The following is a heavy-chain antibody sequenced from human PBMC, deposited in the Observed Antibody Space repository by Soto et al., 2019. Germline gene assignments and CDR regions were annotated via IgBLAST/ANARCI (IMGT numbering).Heavy chain of an antibody. CDR1: GGSFSGYY. J-gene: IGHJ4*02. CDR2: IIHTGST. D-gene: IGHD2-2*01. V-gene: IGHV4-34*12. Sequence: QVQLQQWGAGLLKPSETLSLTCAVSGGSFSGYYWSWIRQPPGKGLEWIGEIIHTGSTNYNPSLKSRITISVDTSKKQFALKLSSVTAAGTAVYYCARVGQPPSDYWGQGTLVTVSS. CDR3: ARVGQPPSDY.